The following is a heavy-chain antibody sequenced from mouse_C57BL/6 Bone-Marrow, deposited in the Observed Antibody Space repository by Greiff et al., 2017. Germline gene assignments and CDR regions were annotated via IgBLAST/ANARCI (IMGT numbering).Heavy chain of an antibody. Sequence: VKLMESGAELVRPGTSVKMSCKASGYTFTNYWIGWAKQRPGHGLEWIGDIYPGGGYTNYNEKFKGKATLTADKSSSTAYMQFSSLTSEDSAIYYCACTTALSPWFAYWGQGTLVTVSA. CDR1: GYTFTNYW. V-gene: IGHV1-63*01. J-gene: IGHJ3*01. CDR2: IYPGGGYT. D-gene: IGHD1-2*01. CDR3: ACTTALSPWFAY.